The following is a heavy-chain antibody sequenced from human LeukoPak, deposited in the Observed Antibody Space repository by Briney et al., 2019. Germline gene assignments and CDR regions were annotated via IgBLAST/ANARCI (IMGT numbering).Heavy chain of an antibody. J-gene: IGHJ4*02. CDR2: FASDRTTI. V-gene: IGHV3-48*01. Sequence: GGSLRLSCAASGFTFSSYSINWVRQAPGKGLEWVSYFASDRTTIYYADSVMGRFTMSRDNAKNSLYLRMDSLRAEDTAVYYCARGHNWSFDSWGQGTLVTVSS. CDR1: GFTFSSYS. CDR3: ARGHNWSFDS. D-gene: IGHD1-20*01.